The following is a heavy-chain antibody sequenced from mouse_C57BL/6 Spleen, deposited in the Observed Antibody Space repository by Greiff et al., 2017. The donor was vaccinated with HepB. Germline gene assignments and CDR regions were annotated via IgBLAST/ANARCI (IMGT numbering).Heavy chain of an antibody. D-gene: IGHD2-3*01. CDR1: GFSLTSYG. CDR2: IWSGGST. V-gene: IGHV2-2*01. CDR3: ARSYDGYSYWYFDV. J-gene: IGHJ1*03. Sequence: QVQLKESGPGLVQPSQSLSITCTVSGFSLTSYGVHWVRQSPGKGLEWLGVIWSGGSTDYNAAFISRLSISKDNSKSQVFFKMNSLQADDTAIYYCARSYDGYSYWYFDVWGTGTTVTVSS.